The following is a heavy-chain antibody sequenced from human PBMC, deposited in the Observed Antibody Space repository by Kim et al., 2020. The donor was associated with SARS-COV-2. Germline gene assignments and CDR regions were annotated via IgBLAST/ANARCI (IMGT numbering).Heavy chain of an antibody. V-gene: IGHV3-21*01. Sequence: GGSLRLSCAASGFTFSSYSMNWVRQAPGKGLEWVSSISSSSYIYYADSVKGRFTISRDNAKNSLYLQMNSLRAEDTAVYYCARDARGGSGSYFDWGQGTLVTVSS. CDR2: ISSSSYI. D-gene: IGHD3-10*01. CDR3: ARDARGGSGSYFD. J-gene: IGHJ4*02. CDR1: GFTFSSYS.